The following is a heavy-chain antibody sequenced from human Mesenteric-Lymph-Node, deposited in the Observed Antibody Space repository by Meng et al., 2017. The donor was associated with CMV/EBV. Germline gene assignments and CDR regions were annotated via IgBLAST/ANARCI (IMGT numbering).Heavy chain of an antibody. CDR2: ISWNDGSV. V-gene: IGHV3-9*01. CDR1: GFTFDDYA. Sequence: SLKISCAASGFTFDDYAMHWVRQAPGKGLEWVSGISWNDGSVDYADSVKGRFTISRDNAKNSLYLQMNSLRAEDTALYYCVKDPGNYWGQGTLVTVSS. CDR3: VKDPGNY. J-gene: IGHJ4*02.